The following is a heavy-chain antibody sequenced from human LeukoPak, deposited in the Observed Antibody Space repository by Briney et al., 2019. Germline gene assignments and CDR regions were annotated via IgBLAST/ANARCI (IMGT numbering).Heavy chain of an antibody. CDR1: GGSFSGYY. CDR2: INHSGST. CDR3: ASSGEPGDY. V-gene: IGHV4-34*01. D-gene: IGHD7-27*01. J-gene: IGHJ4*02. Sequence: SETLSLTCAVYGGSFSGYYWSWIRQPPGKGLEWIGEINHSGSTYYNPSLKSRVTISVDTSKNQFSLKLSSVTAADTAVYYCASSGEPGDYWGQGTLVTVSS.